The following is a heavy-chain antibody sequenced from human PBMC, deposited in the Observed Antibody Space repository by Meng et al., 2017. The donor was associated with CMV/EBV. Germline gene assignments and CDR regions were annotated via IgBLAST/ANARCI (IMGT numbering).Heavy chain of an antibody. J-gene: IGHJ6*02. CDR1: GFTFSDYY. V-gene: IGHV3-11*04. CDR3: ARLAPADPAYYYYGMDV. CDR2: ISSSGSTI. Sequence: GGSLRLSCAASGFTFSDYYMSWIRQAPGKGLEWVSYISSSGSTIYYADSVKGRFTISRDNAKNSLYLQMGSLRAEDTAVYYCARLAPADPAYYYYGMDVWGQGTTVTVSS. D-gene: IGHD2-2*01.